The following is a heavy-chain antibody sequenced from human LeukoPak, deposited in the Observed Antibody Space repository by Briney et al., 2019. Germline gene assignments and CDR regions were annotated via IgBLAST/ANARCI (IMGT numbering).Heavy chain of an antibody. J-gene: IGHJ6*03. V-gene: IGHV4-39*01. D-gene: IGHD2-15*01. CDR2: MYYSGST. CDR1: GGSISSSGYY. CDR3: ARGGGGYYMDV. Sequence: SETLSLTCTVSGGSISSSGYYWGWIRQPPGKGLEWIGSMYYSGSTYYNPSLMSRVTIFADTPKNQFSLKLSSVTAADTAVYYCARGGGGYYMDVWGKGTMVTISS.